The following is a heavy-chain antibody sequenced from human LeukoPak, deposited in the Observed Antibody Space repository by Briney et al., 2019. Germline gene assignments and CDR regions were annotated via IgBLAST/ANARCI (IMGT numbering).Heavy chain of an antibody. Sequence: SETLSLTCAVYGGSFSGYYWSWIRQPPGKGLEWIGEINHSGSTNYNPSLKSRVTISVDTSKNQFSLKLSSVTAADTAVYYCARVSRIIVVVPAATTYYYYMDVWGKGTTVTVSS. V-gene: IGHV4-34*01. CDR3: ARVSRIIVVVPAATTYYYYMDV. CDR2: INHSGST. J-gene: IGHJ6*03. CDR1: GGSFSGYY. D-gene: IGHD2-2*01.